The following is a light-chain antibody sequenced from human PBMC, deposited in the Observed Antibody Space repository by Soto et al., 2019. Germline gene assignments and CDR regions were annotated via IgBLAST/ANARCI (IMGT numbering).Light chain of an antibody. V-gene: IGKV1-5*01. J-gene: IGKJ1*01. CDR2: DAS. CDR1: QSISSW. CDR3: QQYNSYSGT. Sequence: DLQMTQSPSTLSASVGDRVTITCRASQSISSWLAWYQQKPGKAPNLLIYDASSLESGVPSRFSGNGSGTEFTLTISSLQPDDFATYYCQQYNSYSGTFGQGTKVEIK.